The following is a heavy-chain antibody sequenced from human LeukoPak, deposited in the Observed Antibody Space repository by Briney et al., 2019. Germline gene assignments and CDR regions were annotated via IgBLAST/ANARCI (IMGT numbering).Heavy chain of an antibody. CDR2: ISLDGATT. Sequence: PGGSLRLSCAASGFTFSSYAMSWVRQAPGKGLEWVSGISLDGATTYYAGSVEGRFTISRDNSKNTLYLQMNSLRAEDTAVYYCATGGRGYCSGGSCYEFDYWGQGTLVTVSS. D-gene: IGHD2-15*01. V-gene: IGHV3-23*01. CDR1: GFTFSSYA. J-gene: IGHJ4*02. CDR3: ATGGRGYCSGGSCYEFDY.